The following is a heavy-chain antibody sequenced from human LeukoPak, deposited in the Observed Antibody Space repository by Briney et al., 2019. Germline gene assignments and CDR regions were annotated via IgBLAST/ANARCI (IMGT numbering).Heavy chain of an antibody. Sequence: SQTLSLTCAISGDSVSSNSAAWNWIRQSPSRGLEWLGRTYYRSKWYYDYAPSVKSRITINPDTSKNQFSLQLKSVTPEDTALYYCARAVSNWEGNPFDYWGQGTLVTVSS. CDR1: GDSVSSNSAA. V-gene: IGHV6-1*01. CDR2: TYYRSKWYY. D-gene: IGHD1-26*01. J-gene: IGHJ4*02. CDR3: ARAVSNWEGNPFDY.